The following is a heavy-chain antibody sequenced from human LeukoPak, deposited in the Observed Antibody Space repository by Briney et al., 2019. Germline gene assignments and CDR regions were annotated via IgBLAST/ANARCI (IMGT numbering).Heavy chain of an antibody. CDR2: INPNSGGT. CDR1: GYTFTGYY. D-gene: IGHD3-22*01. V-gene: IGHV1-2*06. J-gene: IGHJ4*02. CDR3: ARGGGLYYDSSGYWML. Sequence: ASVKVSCKASGYTFTGYYMHWVRQAPGQGLEWMGRINPNSGGTNYAQKFQGGVTMTRDTSISTAYMELSRLRSDDTAVYYCARGGGLYYDSSGYWMLWGQGTLVTVSS.